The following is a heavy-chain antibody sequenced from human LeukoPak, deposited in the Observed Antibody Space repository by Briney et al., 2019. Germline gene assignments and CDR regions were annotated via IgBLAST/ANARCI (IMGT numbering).Heavy chain of an antibody. CDR1: GFTFSDFW. V-gene: IGHV3-74*01. CDR2: INSGGTVT. CDR3: ARVTTSGSYKFDN. Sequence: GGSLRLSCAASGFTFSDFWMHWVRQAPGKGLVWVSRINSGGTVTNYADSVKGQFTISRDNSKNTLYLQMNSLRAEDTAVYYCARVTTSGSYKFDNWGQGTLVTVSS. D-gene: IGHD3-10*01. J-gene: IGHJ4*02.